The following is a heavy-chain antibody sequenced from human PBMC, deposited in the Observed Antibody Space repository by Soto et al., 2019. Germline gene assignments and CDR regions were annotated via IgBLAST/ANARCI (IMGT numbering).Heavy chain of an antibody. D-gene: IGHD6-19*01. CDR2: ISGSGGST. V-gene: IGHV3-23*01. Sequence: EVQMLESGGGLVQPGGSLRLSCAASGFTFSSYAMSWARQAPGKGLEWLSGISGSGGSTYNADSVRGRFTISRDNSKSTLYLQMNSLRAEDTAVYYCAKDLNRYSSVSIDYWGQGTLVTVSS. J-gene: IGHJ4*02. CDR3: AKDLNRYSSVSIDY. CDR1: GFTFSSYA.